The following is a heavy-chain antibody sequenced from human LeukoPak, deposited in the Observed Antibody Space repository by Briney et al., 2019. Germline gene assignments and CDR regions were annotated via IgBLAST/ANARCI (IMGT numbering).Heavy chain of an antibody. CDR1: GYTFTSYG. Sequence: ASVKVSCKASGYTFTSYGISWVRRAPGQGLEWMGWISAYNGNTNYAQKLQGRVTMTTDTSTSTAYMELRSLRSDDTAVYYCARGSDCSSTSCLDYWGQGTLVTVSS. V-gene: IGHV1-18*01. CDR3: ARGSDCSSTSCLDY. J-gene: IGHJ4*02. D-gene: IGHD2-2*01. CDR2: ISAYNGNT.